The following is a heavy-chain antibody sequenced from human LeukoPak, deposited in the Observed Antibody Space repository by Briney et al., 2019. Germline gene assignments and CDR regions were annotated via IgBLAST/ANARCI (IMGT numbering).Heavy chain of an antibody. D-gene: IGHD2-15*01. CDR1: GASISSSY. CDR3: ARDPGSCSGGSCSFYWYFDL. Sequence: PSETLSLTCTVSGASISSSYWSWIRQSPGKGLEWIGYISYRGTTKYNPSLKGRVTISMDTPKNQVSLNLSSVTAADTAFYYCARDPGSCSGGSCSFYWYFDLWGRGTLVSVSS. J-gene: IGHJ2*01. V-gene: IGHV4-59*01. CDR2: ISYRGTT.